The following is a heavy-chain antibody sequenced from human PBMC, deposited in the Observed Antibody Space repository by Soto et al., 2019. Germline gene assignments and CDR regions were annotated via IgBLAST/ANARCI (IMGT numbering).Heavy chain of an antibody. CDR1: GGSFSSYA. Sequence: QVQLVQSGAEVKKPGSSVKVSCKASGGSFSSYAISWVRQAPGQGLEWMGGIIPIFGTPSYAQKFQGRVTITADESTSTAYMELSSLRSDDKAVYYGAREYRSSSGRFDNWGQGTLVTVSS. J-gene: IGHJ4*02. D-gene: IGHD6-6*01. V-gene: IGHV1-69*01. CDR3: AREYRSSSGRFDN. CDR2: IIPIFGTP.